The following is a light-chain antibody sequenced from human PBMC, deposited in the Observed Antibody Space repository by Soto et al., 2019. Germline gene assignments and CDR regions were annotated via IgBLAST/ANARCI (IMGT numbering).Light chain of an antibody. V-gene: IGKV3-15*01. Sequence: ETLMTQSPATLSVSPGERATLSCRASQSVSSNLAWYQQKPGQAPRLLIYGASTRATGIPARFSGSGSGTEFTLTISSLQSEDFAVYYCQQCKDWPLTFGGGTKVDIK. J-gene: IGKJ4*01. CDR1: QSVSSN. CDR2: GAS. CDR3: QQCKDWPLT.